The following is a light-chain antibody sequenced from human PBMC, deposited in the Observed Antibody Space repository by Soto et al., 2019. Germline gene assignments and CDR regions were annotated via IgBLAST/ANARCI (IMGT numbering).Light chain of an antibody. V-gene: IGKV1-33*01. Sequence: DIQMTQSPSSLSASVGDGVTITCQASQEIDKYLNWYQQKPGKAPKLLIDDASNLETGVPSRFSGSGSGTHFTFTIGSLQPEDIAIYYCQQYFDLPITFGQGTRLEIK. CDR2: DAS. CDR1: QEIDKY. J-gene: IGKJ5*01. CDR3: QQYFDLPIT.